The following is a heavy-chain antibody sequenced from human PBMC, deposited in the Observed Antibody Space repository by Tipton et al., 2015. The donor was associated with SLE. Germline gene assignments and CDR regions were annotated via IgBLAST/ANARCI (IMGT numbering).Heavy chain of an antibody. J-gene: IGHJ3*02. CDR3: ARGGLGFCTSGTCYDVTDI. V-gene: IGHV4-61*02. CDR2: VYTSGST. D-gene: IGHD2-2*01. Sequence: LRLSCTVSGGSISSGSYYWNWIRQPAGKGLEWIGRVYTSGSTNFNPSLRSRVTISRDTSKNQFSVKLSSVTAADTAIYYCARGGLGFCTSGTCYDVTDIWGQGTMVTVSS. CDR1: GGSISSGSYY.